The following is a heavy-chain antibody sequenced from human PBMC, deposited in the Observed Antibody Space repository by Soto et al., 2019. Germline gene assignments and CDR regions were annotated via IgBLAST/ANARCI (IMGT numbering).Heavy chain of an antibody. V-gene: IGHV3-15*01. CDR2: IKSKTDGGTT. CDR3: TTVQVCSSTSCYYYYYYMDV. J-gene: IGHJ6*03. Sequence: GGSLRLSCAASGFTFSNAWMSWVRQAPGKGLEWVGRIKSKTDGGTTDYAAPVKGRFTISRDDSKNTLYLQMNSLKTEDTAVYYCTTVQVCSSTSCYYYYYYMDVWGKGTTVTVSS. D-gene: IGHD2-2*01. CDR1: GFTFSNAW.